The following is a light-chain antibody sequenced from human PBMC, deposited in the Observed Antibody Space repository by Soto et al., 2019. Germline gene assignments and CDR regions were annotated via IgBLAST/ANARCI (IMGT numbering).Light chain of an antibody. J-gene: IGKJ4*01. CDR1: QSVSSS. CDR3: MQALQTPLT. V-gene: IGKV3-11*01. Sequence: EIVLTQSPATLSLSPGERATLSCRASQSVSSSLAWYQQKPGQAPRLLIYDASNRATGIPARFSGSGSGTDFTLKISRVEAEDVGVYYCMQALQTPLTFGGGTKVDIK. CDR2: DAS.